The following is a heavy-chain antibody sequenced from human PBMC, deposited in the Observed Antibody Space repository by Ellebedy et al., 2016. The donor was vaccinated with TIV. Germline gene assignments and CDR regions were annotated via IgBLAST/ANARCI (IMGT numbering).Heavy chain of an antibody. V-gene: IGHV4-30-2*01. CDR2: IYHSGST. J-gene: IGHJ5*02. D-gene: IGHD6-19*01. Sequence: MPSETLSLTCAVSGGSISSGGYSWSWIRQPPGKGLEWIGYIYHSGSTYYNPSLKSRVTISVDRSKNQFSLKLSSVTAADTAVYYCARAGGWYVPNWFDPWGQGTLVTVSS. CDR3: ARAGGWYVPNWFDP. CDR1: GGSISSGGYS.